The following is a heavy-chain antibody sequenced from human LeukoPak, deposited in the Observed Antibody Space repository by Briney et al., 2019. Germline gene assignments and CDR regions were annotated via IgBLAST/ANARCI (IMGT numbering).Heavy chain of an antibody. CDR3: ATDKLAGGTYYVLFDY. CDR2: INSRGDDK. CDR1: GFTFSSYE. J-gene: IGHJ4*02. D-gene: IGHD3-16*01. Sequence: GGSLRLSCAASGFTFSSYEMNWVRQAPGKGLEWVSHINSRGDDKQCADSVKGRFTISRDNAKNSLYLQMNSLRAEDTAVYYCATDKLAGGTYYVLFDYWGQGALVTVSS. V-gene: IGHV3-48*03.